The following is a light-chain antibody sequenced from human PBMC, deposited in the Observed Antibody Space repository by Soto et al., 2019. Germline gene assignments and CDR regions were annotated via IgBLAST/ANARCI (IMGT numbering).Light chain of an antibody. J-gene: IGKJ3*01. Sequence: EIVLTQSPGTLSLSPGERATLSCRASQSVRSSYLAWYQQKPGQAPRLLIYGASSRATGIPDRFSGSGSGTDFTLTINRLEPEDFALYYCQQYGSSPDTFGPGTKVDIK. CDR1: QSVRSSY. CDR2: GAS. V-gene: IGKV3-20*01. CDR3: QQYGSSPDT.